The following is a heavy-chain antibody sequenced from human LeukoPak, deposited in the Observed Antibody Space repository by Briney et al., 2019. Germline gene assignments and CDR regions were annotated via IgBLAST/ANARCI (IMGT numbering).Heavy chain of an antibody. Sequence: SSETLSLAFAVYGGSFSGSYWSSIRQPPGKGLEWIGEINHSGTTNYNPSLNSRVPISVDKSNNQFSLELGSVTAADTAVYYCARGYCSSTSCWNYFDYWGQGTLVTVSS. CDR2: INHSGTT. CDR1: GGSFSGSY. J-gene: IGHJ4*02. V-gene: IGHV4-34*01. CDR3: ARGYCSSTSCWNYFDY. D-gene: IGHD2-2*01.